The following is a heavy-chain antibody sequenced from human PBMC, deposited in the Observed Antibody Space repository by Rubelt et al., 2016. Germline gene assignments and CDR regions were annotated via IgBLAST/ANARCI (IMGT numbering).Heavy chain of an antibody. CDR2: MNPNSGNT. V-gene: IGHV1-8*01. CDR1: GYTFTSYD. J-gene: IGHJ6*02. CDR3: ARAIMITFGGVIVSRYGMDV. D-gene: IGHD3-16*02. Sequence: QVQLVQSGAEVKKPGASVKVSCKASGYTFTSYDINWVRQATGQGLEWMGWMNPNSGNTGYAQKFQGRVTMTRNTSISTAYMELSRLRSDDTAVYYCARAIMITFGGVIVSRYGMDVWGQGTTVTVSS.